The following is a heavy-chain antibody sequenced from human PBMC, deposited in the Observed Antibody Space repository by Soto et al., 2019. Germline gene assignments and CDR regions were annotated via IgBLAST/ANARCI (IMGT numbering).Heavy chain of an antibody. Sequence: QVQVVESGGGVVQPGRSLRLSCTVSGFTFSGHAMHWVRQAPGKGLEWVAQIWYDGSNKYYADSVKGRFTISRDNSKNILYVQMDSLRVDDTAVYYCARDAQSLAPYALDVWGQGTSVTVSS. CDR2: IWYDGSNK. D-gene: IGHD6-19*01. V-gene: IGHV3-33*01. CDR1: GFTFSGHA. J-gene: IGHJ6*02. CDR3: ARDAQSLAPYALDV.